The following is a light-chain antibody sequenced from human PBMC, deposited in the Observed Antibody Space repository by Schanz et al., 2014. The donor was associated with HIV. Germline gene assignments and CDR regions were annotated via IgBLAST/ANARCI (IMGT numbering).Light chain of an antibody. CDR1: QTVSSNS. CDR2: SES. J-gene: IGKJ5*01. V-gene: IGKV3D-20*02. Sequence: EIVLTQSPVILSLSPGERATLSCRASQTVSSNSLGWYQQKRGQVPRLLIYSESRRANGIPDRFSGSGSGTDFTLTISRLEPEDFAIYYGQQRSNWPSITFGQGTRLDSK. CDR3: QQRSNWPSIT.